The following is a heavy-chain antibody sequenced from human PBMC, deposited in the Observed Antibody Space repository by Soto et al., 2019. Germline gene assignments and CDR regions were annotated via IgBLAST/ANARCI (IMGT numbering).Heavy chain of an antibody. D-gene: IGHD2-8*01. V-gene: IGHV1-18*01. Sequence: QGQLVQSGAEVKMPGASVKVSCKASGYTFTRYGISWVRQAPGQGLEWMGWISGYNGDANYAQRFQVRVSMTIDTSTTTAYMELRTLTSDDTAVYYCAKNGQPPYYYYGLDVWGQGTTVTVSS. CDR3: AKNGQPPYYYYGLDV. CDR1: GYTFTRYG. CDR2: ISGYNGDA. J-gene: IGHJ6*02.